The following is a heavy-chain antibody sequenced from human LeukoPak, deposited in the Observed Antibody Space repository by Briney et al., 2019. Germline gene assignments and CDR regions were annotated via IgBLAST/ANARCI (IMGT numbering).Heavy chain of an antibody. CDR2: FDPEDGET. J-gene: IGHJ6*03. CDR1: GYTLTELS. Sequence: ASVKVSCKVSGYTLTELSMHWVRQAPGKGLEWMGGFDPEDGETIYAQKFQGRVTMTEDTSTSTAYMELRSLRSGDTAVYYCARWAQPYHYYYMDVWGKGTTVTISS. V-gene: IGHV1-24*01. D-gene: IGHD5-24*01. CDR3: ARWAQPYHYYYMDV.